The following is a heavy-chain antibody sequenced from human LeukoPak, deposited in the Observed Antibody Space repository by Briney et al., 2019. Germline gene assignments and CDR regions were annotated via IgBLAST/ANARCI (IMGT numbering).Heavy chain of an antibody. J-gene: IGHJ4*02. CDR2: IYYSGST. CDR1: GGSISSSSYY. Sequence: SETLSLTCTVSGGSISSSSYYWGWIRQPPGKGLEWIGSIYYSGSTYYNPSLKSRVTISVDTSKNQFSLKLSSVTAADTAVYYCARLSILTGYAYYFDYWGQGTLVTVSS. CDR3: ARLSILTGYAYYFDY. V-gene: IGHV4-39*01. D-gene: IGHD3-9*01.